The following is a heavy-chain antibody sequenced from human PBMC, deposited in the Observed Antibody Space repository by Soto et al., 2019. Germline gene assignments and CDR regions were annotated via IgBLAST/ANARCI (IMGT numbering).Heavy chain of an antibody. Sequence: EVQLLESGGGLVQPGGSLRLSCAASGFNFSSYAMSWVRQAPGKGLEWVSAISGSGGSTYYADSVKGRFTISRDNSKNTLYLQMNSLRAEDTAVYYCAKDRVDPGIAVAVAFDIRGQGTMVTVSS. J-gene: IGHJ3*02. CDR1: GFNFSSYA. CDR3: AKDRVDPGIAVAVAFDI. V-gene: IGHV3-23*01. CDR2: ISGSGGST. D-gene: IGHD6-19*01.